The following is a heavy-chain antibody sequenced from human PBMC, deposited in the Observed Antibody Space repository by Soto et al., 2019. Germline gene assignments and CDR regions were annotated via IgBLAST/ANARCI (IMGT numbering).Heavy chain of an antibody. CDR2: IKQDGGET. D-gene: IGHD1-26*01. Sequence: EVQLVESGGGLVQPGGSLRLSCAASGFTFNTYWMAWVRQAPGKGPEWVASIKQDGGETFYMDSVRGRFIISRDNPKNSLYLQMNSLRAEDMAVYYCAREVRATFDPWGQGTLVTVSS. CDR3: AREVRATFDP. J-gene: IGHJ5*02. CDR1: GFTFNTYW. V-gene: IGHV3-7*01.